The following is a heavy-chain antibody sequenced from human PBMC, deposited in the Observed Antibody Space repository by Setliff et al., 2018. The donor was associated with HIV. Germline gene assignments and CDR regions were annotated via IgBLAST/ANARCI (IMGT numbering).Heavy chain of an antibody. CDR1: GFTFTSHG. V-gene: IGHV3-30*02. D-gene: IGHD6-19*01. CDR2: IRYDGNNK. J-gene: IGHJ4*02. CDR3: AREVAVAGFNY. Sequence: PGGSLRLSCAASGFTFTSHGMHWVRQAPGKGLEWVSFIRYDGNNKYYTDSVKGRFTISRDNSKNSLYLQMNSLRAEDTAVYYCAREVAVAGFNYWGQGTLVTVSS.